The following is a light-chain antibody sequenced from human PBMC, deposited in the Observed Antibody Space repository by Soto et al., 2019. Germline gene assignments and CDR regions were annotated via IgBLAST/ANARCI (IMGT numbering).Light chain of an antibody. CDR3: QQRNNWPLT. V-gene: IGKV3-15*01. J-gene: IGKJ4*02. CDR1: QSISSN. Sequence: ETVMAHAPATQALSPGERAILCFXASQSISSNLAWYQQKPGQAPRLLMFRTSSRATGFPARFSGSGSGTDFTLTISRLEPEDFAVYYCQQRNNWPLTFGGGTKVDIK. CDR2: RTS.